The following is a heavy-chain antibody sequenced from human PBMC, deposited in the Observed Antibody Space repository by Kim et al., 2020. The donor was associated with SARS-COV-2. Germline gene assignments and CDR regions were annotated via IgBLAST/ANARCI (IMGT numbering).Heavy chain of an antibody. D-gene: IGHD2-21*01. Sequence: DRFTISGDTSKNTLYLQMNSLRAEDTAVYYCAKAKGPSHCGCDCPFYYWGQGTLVTVSS. J-gene: IGHJ4*02. CDR3: AKAKGPSHCGCDCPFYY. V-gene: IGHV3-23*01.